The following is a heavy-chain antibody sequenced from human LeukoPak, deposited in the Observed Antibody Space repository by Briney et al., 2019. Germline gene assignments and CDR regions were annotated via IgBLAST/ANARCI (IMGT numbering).Heavy chain of an antibody. CDR2: IGTAGDT. Sequence: GGSLRLSCAASGFTFSVHDMHWLRQTTGKGLEWVSAIGTAGDTYYPGSVKGRFTISREDAKNSLYLEMNSLRAGDTAVYYCAREMADNEYCSGGTCPLDYWGQGILVTVSS. D-gene: IGHD2-15*01. J-gene: IGHJ4*02. CDR1: GFTFSVHD. V-gene: IGHV3-13*01. CDR3: AREMADNEYCSGGTCPLDY.